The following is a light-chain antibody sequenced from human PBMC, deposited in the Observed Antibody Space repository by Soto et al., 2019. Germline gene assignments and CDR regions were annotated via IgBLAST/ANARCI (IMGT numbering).Light chain of an antibody. J-gene: IGKJ1*01. V-gene: IGKV1-39*01. Sequence: DIQMTQSPSSLSTSVGDRVTITCRASQSISSYLNWYQQKPGKAPKLLISTASSLQRGVPSRFSGSGSGTDFTLSISSLQPEDFATYYCQQSYNPPRTFGQGTKVEIK. CDR3: QQSYNPPRT. CDR2: TAS. CDR1: QSISSY.